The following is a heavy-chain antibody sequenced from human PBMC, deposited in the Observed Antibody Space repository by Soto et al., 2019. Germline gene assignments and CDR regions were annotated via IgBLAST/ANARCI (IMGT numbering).Heavy chain of an antibody. CDR1: GYTFTSYG. CDR3: ARESSSSCHDY. J-gene: IGHJ4*02. Sequence: ASVKVSCKASGYTFTSYGISWVRQAPGQGLEWMGWISAYNGNTNYAQKLQGRVTMTTDTSTSTAHMELRSLRSDDTAVYYCARESSSSCHDYWGQGTLVTVSS. CDR2: ISAYNGNT. V-gene: IGHV1-18*01. D-gene: IGHD6-13*01.